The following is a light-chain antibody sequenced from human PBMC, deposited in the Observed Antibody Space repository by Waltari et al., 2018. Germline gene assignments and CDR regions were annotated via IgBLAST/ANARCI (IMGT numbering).Light chain of an antibody. CDR3: QQSYITLPYT. Sequence: DIQMTQSPSSLSASVGDRVTITCRASQSINTYLSWYQQKPGKAPKLLIYAASSLQSGVPSRFSGSGSGTAFTLTISSLQPEDFTTYYCQQSYITLPYTFGQGTKLEIK. J-gene: IGKJ2*01. CDR1: QSINTY. V-gene: IGKV1-39*01. CDR2: AAS.